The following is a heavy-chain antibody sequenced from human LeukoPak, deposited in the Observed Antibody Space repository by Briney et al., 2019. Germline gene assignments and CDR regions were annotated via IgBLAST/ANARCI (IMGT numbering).Heavy chain of an antibody. J-gene: IGHJ4*02. CDR3: ARGRPRDGGLVVVPAAMGLDY. CDR1: GYTFTSYY. Sequence: GTSVKVSCKASGYTFTSYYMHWVRQAPGQGLEWMGIINPSGGSPSYAQKFQGRVTMTRDMSTSTVYMELSSLRSEDTAVYYCARGRPRDGGLVVVPAAMGLDYWGQGTLVTVSS. CDR2: INPSGGSP. D-gene: IGHD2-2*01. V-gene: IGHV1-46*01.